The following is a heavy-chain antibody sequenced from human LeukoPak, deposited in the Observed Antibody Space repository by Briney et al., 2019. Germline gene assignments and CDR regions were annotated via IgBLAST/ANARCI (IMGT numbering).Heavy chain of an antibody. CDR2: IRYDGSDK. Sequence: GGSLRLSCAASGFIFTDYGMHWVRQAPGKGLEWLTFIRYDGSDKYYADSVKGRFTISRDNSKNTLYLQMNSLTSEDTAVYYCAKEGTASKPSDLDYWGQGILVTVSS. J-gene: IGHJ4*02. CDR1: GFIFTDYG. V-gene: IGHV3-30*02. D-gene: IGHD1/OR15-1a*01. CDR3: AKEGTASKPSDLDY.